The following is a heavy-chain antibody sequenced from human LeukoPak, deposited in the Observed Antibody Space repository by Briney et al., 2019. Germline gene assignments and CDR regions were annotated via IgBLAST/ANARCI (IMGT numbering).Heavy chain of an antibody. CDR3: AKVGLTVTTILDYFDY. V-gene: IGHV3-30*18. J-gene: IGHJ4*02. CDR2: ISYDGSNK. D-gene: IGHD4-11*01. CDR1: AFSFSTYG. Sequence: PGGSLRLSCEASAFSFSTYGMHWVRQAPGKGLEWVAIISYDGSNKYYADSVKGRFTISRDNSKNTLYLQMNSLRAEDTAVYYCAKVGLTVTTILDYFDYWGQGTLVTVSS.